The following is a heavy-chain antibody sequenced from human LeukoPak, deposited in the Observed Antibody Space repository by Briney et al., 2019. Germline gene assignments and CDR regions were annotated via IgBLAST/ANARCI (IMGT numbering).Heavy chain of an antibody. Sequence: SVKVSCKASGFTAMQWVRQARGQRLEWIGWIVVGSGYRNYAQKFQERVTISRDMSTSTAYMELSSLRSEDTAVYYCGATASGSYSIGNYWGQGTLVTVSS. CDR1: GFTA. CDR3: GATASGSYSIGNY. D-gene: IGHD1-26*01. CDR2: IVVGSGYR. J-gene: IGHJ4*02. V-gene: IGHV1-58*02.